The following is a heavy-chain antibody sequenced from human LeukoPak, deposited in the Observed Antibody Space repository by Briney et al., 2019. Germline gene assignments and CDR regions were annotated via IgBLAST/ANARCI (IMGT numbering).Heavy chain of an antibody. CDR3: ARQDIVVVPAATPGYYYYGMDV. V-gene: IGHV5-51*01. Sequence: GESLKISCKGSGYSFTSYWIGWVRQMPGKGLEWMGIIYPGDSDTRYSPSFQGQVTISADKSISTAYLQWSSLKASDTAMYYCARQDIVVVPAATPGYYYYGMDVWGQGTTVTVSS. J-gene: IGHJ6*02. CDR2: IYPGDSDT. D-gene: IGHD2-2*02. CDR1: GYSFTSYW.